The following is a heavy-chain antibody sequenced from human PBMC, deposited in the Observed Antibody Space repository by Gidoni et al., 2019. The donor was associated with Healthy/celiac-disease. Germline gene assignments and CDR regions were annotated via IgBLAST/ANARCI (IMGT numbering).Heavy chain of an antibody. CDR2: ISGSGGST. D-gene: IGHD3-10*01. CDR3: AKPGDDFDAFDI. CDR1: GFTFSSYA. V-gene: IGHV3-23*01. Sequence: EVQLLESGGGLVQPGGSLRLSCGASGFTFSSYAMSWVRQAPGKGLEWVSAISGSGGSTYYADSVKGRFTISRDNSKKTLYLQMNSLRAEDTAVYYCAKPGDDFDAFDIWGQGTMVTVSS. J-gene: IGHJ3*02.